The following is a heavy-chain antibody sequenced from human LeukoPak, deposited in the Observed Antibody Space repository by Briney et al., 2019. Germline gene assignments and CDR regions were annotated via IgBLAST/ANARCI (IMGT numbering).Heavy chain of an antibody. J-gene: IGHJ4*02. V-gene: IGHV3-23*01. CDR1: GFTFSSYA. CDR3: ARDPAVASRATFYY. Sequence: GGSLRPSCAASGFTFSSYAMNWVRQAPGKGLEWVSSISGSGDRAYYADSVKGRFTISRDNPENILYLQMDSLRAEDTAVYYCARDPAVASRATFYYWGQGTLVTVSS. CDR2: ISGSGDRA. D-gene: IGHD6-13*01.